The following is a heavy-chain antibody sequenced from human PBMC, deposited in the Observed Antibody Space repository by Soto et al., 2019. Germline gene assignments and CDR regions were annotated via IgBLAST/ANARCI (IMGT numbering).Heavy chain of an antibody. CDR3: ARSLPRSSSVCRSFDS. V-gene: IGHV4-59*01. D-gene: IGHD6-13*01. J-gene: IGHJ4*02. Sequence: SETLSLTCSVSDGSINSYYRSWIRQPPGKGLEWIGHVYYSGSTNYNPSLESRLTISIDTSKNQFSLKLTSVTPADTAVYYCARSLPRSSSVCRSFDSWGQGTLVTVSS. CDR1: DGSINSYY. CDR2: VYYSGST.